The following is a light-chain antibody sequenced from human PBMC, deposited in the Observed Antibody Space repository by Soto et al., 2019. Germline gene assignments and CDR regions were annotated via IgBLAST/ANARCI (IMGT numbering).Light chain of an antibody. CDR2: DID. V-gene: IGLV2-14*03. CDR3: SSYTTSSPFI. J-gene: IGLJ1*01. CDR1: SSDIGGYNY. Sequence: QSALTQPASVSGSPGQSITISCSGTSSDIGGYNYVSWYQQHPGKAPKLMIYDIDDRPSGVPSRFSGSKSGNTASLTIFGLQPEDEAVYFCSSYTTSSPFIFGTGTKVTVL.